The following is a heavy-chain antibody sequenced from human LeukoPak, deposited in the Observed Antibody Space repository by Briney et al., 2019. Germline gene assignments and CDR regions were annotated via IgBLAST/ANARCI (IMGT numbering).Heavy chain of an antibody. CDR3: ARAPCSSSTSCYAGYYFDY. CDR2: ISSSSSYT. Sequence: GTSLRLSCAASGFTFSTYGMHWVRQAPGKGLEWVSYISSSSSYTNYADSVKGRFTISRDNAKNSLYLQMNSLRAEDTAVYYCARAPCSSSTSCYAGYYFDYWGQGTLVTVSS. D-gene: IGHD2-2*01. J-gene: IGHJ4*02. CDR1: GFTFSTYG. V-gene: IGHV3-21*05.